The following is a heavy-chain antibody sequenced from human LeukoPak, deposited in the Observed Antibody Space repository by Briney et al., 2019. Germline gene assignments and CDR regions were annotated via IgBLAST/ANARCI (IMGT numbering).Heavy chain of an antibody. CDR3: ARDYSGYANWFDP. Sequence: ASVKASCKASGYTFSSYAMHWVRQAPGQRLEWMGWINAGNGNTKLSHEFQGRVTITRDTSASTAYMELNSLRSEDTAVYYCARDYSGYANWFDPWGQGTLVTVSS. J-gene: IGHJ5*02. V-gene: IGHV1-3*03. CDR2: INAGNGNT. D-gene: IGHD5-12*01. CDR1: GYTFSSYA.